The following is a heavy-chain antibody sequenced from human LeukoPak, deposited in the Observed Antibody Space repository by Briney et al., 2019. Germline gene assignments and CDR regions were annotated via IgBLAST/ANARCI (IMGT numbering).Heavy chain of an antibody. CDR2: IIWNSGKI. CDR3: AKDRSSGWYDSAFDI. Sequence: GGSLRLSCAASGFTFDDYAMHWVRQAPGKGLEWVSGIIWNSGKIGYAESVKGRFTISRDNAKNSLYSEMKSLRAEDTALYYCAKDRSSGWYDSAFDIWGQGTRVTVSS. V-gene: IGHV3-9*01. D-gene: IGHD6-19*01. J-gene: IGHJ3*02. CDR1: GFTFDDYA.